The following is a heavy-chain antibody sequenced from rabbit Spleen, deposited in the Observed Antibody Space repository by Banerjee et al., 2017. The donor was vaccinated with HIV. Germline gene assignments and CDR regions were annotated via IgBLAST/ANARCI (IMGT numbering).Heavy chain of an antibody. Sequence: QSLEESGGDLVKPGASLTLTCTASGFDLSSYYYMCWVRQAPGQGLEWIACIYISGGSTYYASWAKGRFTISESSATTVTLQMTSLTAAYTATYFCARDTGSSFSSSSMDLWGPGTLVPVS. V-gene: IGHV1S40*01. D-gene: IGHD8-1*01. CDR1: GFDLSSYYY. CDR3: ARDTGSSFSSSSMDL. J-gene: IGHJ6*01. CDR2: IYISGGST.